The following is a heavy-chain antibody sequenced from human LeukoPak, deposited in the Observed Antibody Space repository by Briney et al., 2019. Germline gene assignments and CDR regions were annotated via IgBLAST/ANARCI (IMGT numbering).Heavy chain of an antibody. CDR1: GYTFTSYG. CDR2: ISAYNGNT. CDR3: ARTKGDFWSGYSPDY. D-gene: IGHD3-3*01. V-gene: IGHV1-18*01. J-gene: IGHJ4*02. Sequence: GASVKVSCKASGYTFTSYGISWVRQAPGQRLEWMGWISAYNGNTNYAQKLQGRVTMTTDTSTSTAYMELRSLRSDDTAVYYCARTKGDFWSGYSPDYWGQGTLVTVSS.